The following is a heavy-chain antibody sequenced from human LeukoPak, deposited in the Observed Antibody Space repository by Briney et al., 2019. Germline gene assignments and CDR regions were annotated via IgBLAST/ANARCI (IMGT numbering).Heavy chain of an antibody. V-gene: IGHV3-23*01. D-gene: IGHD5-18*01. Sequence: GGSLRLSCAASGFTFSTFAMIWVRQPPGKGLEWVSSIFPSGGEIHYADSVRGRFTISRDNSKSILSLQMNSLIAEDTAIYYCATYRQVLLPFESWGQGTLVTVSS. J-gene: IGHJ4*02. CDR3: ATYRQVLLPFES. CDR2: IFPSGGEI. CDR1: GFTFSTFA.